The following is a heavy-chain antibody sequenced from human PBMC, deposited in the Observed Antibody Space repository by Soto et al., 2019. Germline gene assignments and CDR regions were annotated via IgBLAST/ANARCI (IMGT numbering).Heavy chain of an antibody. CDR1: GGSFSGYY. D-gene: IGHD2-15*01. V-gene: IGHV4-34*01. CDR2: INHSGST. CDR3: ARGRGYCSGGSCYGKYDY. J-gene: IGHJ4*02. Sequence: SETLSLTCAVYGGSFSGYYWSWIRQPPGKGLEWIGEINHSGSTNYNPSLKSRVTISVDTSKNQFSLKLSSVTAADTAVYYCARGRGYCSGGSCYGKYDYWGQGTLVTVSS.